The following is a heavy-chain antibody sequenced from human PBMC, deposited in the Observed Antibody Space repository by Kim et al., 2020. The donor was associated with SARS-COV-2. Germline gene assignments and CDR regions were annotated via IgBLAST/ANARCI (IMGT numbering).Heavy chain of an antibody. V-gene: IGHV3-21*01. CDR1: GFTFSKYS. CDR2: ISSSSSYI. CDR3: ARTVLINYDFWSGYYNDPGY. Sequence: LSLTCAASGFTFSKYSMNWVRQAPGKGLEWVSSISSSSSYIYYADSVKGRFTIFRDNAKNSLYLQMNSLRAEDTAVYYCARTVLINYDFWSGYYNDPGYWGQGTLVNASS. J-gene: IGHJ4*02. D-gene: IGHD3-3*01.